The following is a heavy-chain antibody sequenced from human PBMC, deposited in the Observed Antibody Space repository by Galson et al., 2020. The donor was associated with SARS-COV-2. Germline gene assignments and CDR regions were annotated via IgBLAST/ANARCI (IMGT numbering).Heavy chain of an antibody. Sequence: SETLSLSCAVFGFSLSSGGYSWIWIRQPPGQELESTSTNNHTGSTYYNPSLKRLPTISVDRAKNQVSLKLTSATAAATAVYYWGREKADGDLNWCDPWGQGTLVTVSS. CDR3: GREKADGDLNWCDP. CDR1: GFSLSSGGYS. CDR2: NNHTGST. V-gene: IGHV4-30-2*01. J-gene: IGHJ5*02. D-gene: IGHD4-17*01.